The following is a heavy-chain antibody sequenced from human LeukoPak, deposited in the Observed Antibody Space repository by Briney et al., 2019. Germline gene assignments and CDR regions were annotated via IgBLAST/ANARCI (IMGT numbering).Heavy chain of an antibody. CDR2: ISYDGSNK. CDR3: AKNRLRGSYYFDD. V-gene: IGHV3-30*18. D-gene: IGHD1-26*01. J-gene: IGHJ4*02. CDR1: GFTFSGYG. Sequence: PGGSLRLSCAASGFTFSGYGMHWVRQAPGKGLEWMTFISYDGSNKYYADSVKGRFTISRDTSKNSLYLQMDSLRTEDTAVYYCAKNRLRGSYYFDDWGQGTLVTVPS.